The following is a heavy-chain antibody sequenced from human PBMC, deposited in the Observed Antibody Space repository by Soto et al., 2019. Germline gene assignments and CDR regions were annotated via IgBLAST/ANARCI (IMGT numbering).Heavy chain of an antibody. CDR3: ARGPNDYGDYSTFDY. Sequence: SETLSLTCTVSGGSISSGGYYWSWIRQHPGKGLEWIGYIYYSGSTYYNPSLKSRVTISVDTSKNQFSLKLSSATAADTAVYYCARGPNDYGDYSTFDYWGQGTLVTVSS. J-gene: IGHJ4*02. CDR1: GGSISSGGYY. D-gene: IGHD4-17*01. CDR2: IYYSGST. V-gene: IGHV4-31*03.